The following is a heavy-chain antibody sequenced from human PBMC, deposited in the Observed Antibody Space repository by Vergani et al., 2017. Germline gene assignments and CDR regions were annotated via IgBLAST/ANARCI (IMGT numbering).Heavy chain of an antibody. D-gene: IGHD6-13*01. CDR2: ISSSSSYI. CDR1: GFTFSSYS. V-gene: IGHV3-21*01. CDR3: ARDLRAAAVGDPFYY. J-gene: IGHJ4*02. Sequence: EVQLVESGGGLVKPGGSLRLSCGASGFTFSSYSMNWVRQAPGKGLEWVSSISSSSSYIYYADSVKGRFTISRDNAKDSLYLQMDSLRAEDTAVYYCARDLRAAAVGDPFYYWGQGTLVTVSS.